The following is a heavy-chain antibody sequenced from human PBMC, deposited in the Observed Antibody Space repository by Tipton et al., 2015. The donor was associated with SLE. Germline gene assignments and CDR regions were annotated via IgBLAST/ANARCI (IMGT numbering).Heavy chain of an antibody. CDR2: ISGSGGST. D-gene: IGHD6-13*01. CDR1: GFTFSSYA. V-gene: IGHV3-23*01. Sequence: GSLRLSCAASGFTFSSYAMSWVRQAPGKGLEWVSAISGSGGSTYYADPVKGRFTISRDNSKNTLYLQMNTLRAEATAVYYCAKGGGIAGPGYCDLWGRGTLVTVSS. CDR3: AKGGGIAGPGYCDL. J-gene: IGHJ2*01.